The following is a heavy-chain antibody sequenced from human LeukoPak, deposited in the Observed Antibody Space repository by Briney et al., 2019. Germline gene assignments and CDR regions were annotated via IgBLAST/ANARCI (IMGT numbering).Heavy chain of an antibody. V-gene: IGHV4-61*01. CDR2: IYYSGST. D-gene: IGHD1-26*01. CDR3: ARDLIVGATHWFDP. Sequence: SETLSLTCTVSGGSVSSGSYYWSWIRQPPGKGLEWIGYIYYSGSTNYNPSLKSRVTISVDKSKNQFSLKLSSVTAADTAVYYCARDLIVGATHWFDPWGQGTLVTVSS. J-gene: IGHJ5*02. CDR1: GGSVSSGSYY.